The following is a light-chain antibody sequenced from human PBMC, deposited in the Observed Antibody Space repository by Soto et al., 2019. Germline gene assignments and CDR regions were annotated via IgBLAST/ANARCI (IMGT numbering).Light chain of an antibody. CDR2: DGF. CDR3: QKYDTYSLT. CDR1: QSFSGW. Sequence: DIQMTQSPSTLSASVGDRVTITCRASQSFSGWLAWYQQKPGKAPKLLIFDGFSLKSGVPSRFSGSGSGTEFTLTISSLQPDDFATYYCQKYDTYSLTFGQGTKVDIX. V-gene: IGKV1-5*01. J-gene: IGKJ1*01.